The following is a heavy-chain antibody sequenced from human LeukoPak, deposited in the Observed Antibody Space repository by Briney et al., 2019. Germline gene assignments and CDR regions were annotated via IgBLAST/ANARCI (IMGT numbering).Heavy chain of an antibody. CDR1: GYTFTSYD. V-gene: IGHV1-18*01. CDR2: ISAYNGNT. Sequence: GASLKVSCKASGYTFTSYDINWVRQAPGQGLEWMGWISAYNGNTNYAQKFQGRVTMTTDTSTSTAYMDLRSLRSDDTAVYYCAREGTYYYGSGSYYPLDYWGQGTLVTVSS. J-gene: IGHJ4*02. CDR3: AREGTYYYGSGSYYPLDY. D-gene: IGHD3-10*01.